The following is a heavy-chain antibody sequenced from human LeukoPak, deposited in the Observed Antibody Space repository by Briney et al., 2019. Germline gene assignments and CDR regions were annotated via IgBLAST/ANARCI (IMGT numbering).Heavy chain of an antibody. V-gene: IGHV3-48*03. CDR3: ARDLSNIAAAGP. CDR2: ISRSGTTI. D-gene: IGHD6-13*01. J-gene: IGHJ5*02. Sequence: GGSLRLSCAASGFTFSSYEMNWVRQAPGRGLEWVSFISRSGTTIYYADSVKGRFTISRDNAKNSLYLQMNSLRAEHTAVYYCARDLSNIAAAGPWGQGTLVTVSS. CDR1: GFTFSSYE.